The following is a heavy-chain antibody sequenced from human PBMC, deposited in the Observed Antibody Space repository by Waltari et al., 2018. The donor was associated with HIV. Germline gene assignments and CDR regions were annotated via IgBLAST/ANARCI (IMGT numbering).Heavy chain of an antibody. Sequence: QVQLVQSGAEVKKPGSSVKDSCKDSGGTFSSYALSWVRHAPGQGLEWMGGIIPIFGTANYAQKFQGRVTITADESTSTAYMELSSLRSEDTAVYYCASGRYYYDSSGYYCYYYDMDVWGQGTTVTVPS. J-gene: IGHJ6*02. V-gene: IGHV1-69*12. D-gene: IGHD3-22*01. CDR2: IIPIFGTA. CDR1: GGTFSSYA. CDR3: ASGRYYYDSSGYYCYYYDMDV.